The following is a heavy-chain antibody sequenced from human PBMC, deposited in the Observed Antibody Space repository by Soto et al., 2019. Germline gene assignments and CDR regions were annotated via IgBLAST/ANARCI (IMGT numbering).Heavy chain of an antibody. V-gene: IGHV3-30*03. D-gene: IGHD1-7*01. CDR2: VSDDGSSQ. J-gene: IGHJ4*02. CDR3: ARNDYGTYYFDY. CDR1: GFAFSNYA. Sequence: PGGSLRLSCAASGFAFSNYAMHWVRQAPGKGLEWMAVVSDDGSSQQYADSVKGRFTISRDNSKNTLYLQMNSLRVEDTAVYYCARNDYGTYYFDYWGQGTLVTVSS.